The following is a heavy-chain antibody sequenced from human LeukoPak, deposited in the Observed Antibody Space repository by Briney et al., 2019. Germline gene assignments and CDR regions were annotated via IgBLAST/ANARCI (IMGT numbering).Heavy chain of an antibody. CDR3: AREPERSSGWYSDVFDI. Sequence: PSETLSLTCAVYGGSFSGYYWSWIRQPPGKGLEWIGEINHSGSTNYNPSLKSRVTISIDTSKNQFSLKLSSVTAADTAVYYCAREPERSSGWYSDVFDIWGQGTMVTVSS. D-gene: IGHD6-19*01. J-gene: IGHJ3*02. CDR1: GGSFSGYY. CDR2: INHSGST. V-gene: IGHV4-34*01.